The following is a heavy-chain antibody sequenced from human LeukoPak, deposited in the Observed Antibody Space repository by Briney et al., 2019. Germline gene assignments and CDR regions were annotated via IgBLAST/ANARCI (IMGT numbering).Heavy chain of an antibody. CDR1: GFTFSSSA. CDR2: ISNNGGYT. V-gene: IGHV3-23*01. CDR3: AKQLGYCSDGSCYFPY. D-gene: IGHD2-15*01. J-gene: IGHJ4*02. Sequence: SGGSLRLSCAASGFTFSSSAMSWVRQAPGKGPEWVSAISNNGGYTYYADSVQGRFTISRDNSKSTLCLQMNSLKAEDTAVCYCAKQLGYCSDGSCYFPYWGQGTLVTVSS.